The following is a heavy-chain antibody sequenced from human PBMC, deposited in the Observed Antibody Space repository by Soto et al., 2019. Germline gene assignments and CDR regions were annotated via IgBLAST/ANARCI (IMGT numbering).Heavy chain of an antibody. J-gene: IGHJ4*02. V-gene: IGHV1-69*06. CDR3: NRGSEYDFWSGYL. CDR1: GGTSTRYA. Sequence: QERLVQSGAEVRKPGSSVKVSCKVTGGTSTRYAINWVRQAPGQGLEWMGGIVPMFGTSKYAQKFQGRVTMTSDTSTNIAYMELRNLRSEDTAVYYCNRGSEYDFWSGYLWGQGTLVSVSS. CDR2: IVPMFGTS. D-gene: IGHD3-3*01.